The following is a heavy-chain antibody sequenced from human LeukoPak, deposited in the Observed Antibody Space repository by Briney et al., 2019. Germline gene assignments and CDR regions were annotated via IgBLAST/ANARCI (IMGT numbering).Heavy chain of an antibody. J-gene: IGHJ4*02. Sequence: QTGGSLRLSCAASGFTFSSYAMSWVRQAPGKGLEWVSVISGSGGSTYYADSVKGRLTISRDNSKNTLYLQMNSLRAEGTAVYYCAKAESSSWTYYFDYWGQGTLVTVSS. CDR2: ISGSGGST. V-gene: IGHV3-23*01. CDR3: AKAESSSWTYYFDY. D-gene: IGHD6-13*01. CDR1: GFTFSSYA.